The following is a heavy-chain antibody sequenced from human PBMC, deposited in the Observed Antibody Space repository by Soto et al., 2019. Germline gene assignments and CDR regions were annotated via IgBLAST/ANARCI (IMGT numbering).Heavy chain of an antibody. V-gene: IGHV4-31*03. CDR3: ARHRTGYGPPYYYYGMDV. J-gene: IGHJ6*02. Sequence: SETLSLTCTVSGGSISSGGYYWSWIRQHPGKGLEWIGYIYYSGSTYYNPSLKSRVTISVDTSKNQFSLKLSSVTAADTAVYYCARHRTGYGPPYYYYGMDVWGQGTTVTVSS. D-gene: IGHD3-9*01. CDR1: GGSISSGGYY. CDR2: IYYSGST.